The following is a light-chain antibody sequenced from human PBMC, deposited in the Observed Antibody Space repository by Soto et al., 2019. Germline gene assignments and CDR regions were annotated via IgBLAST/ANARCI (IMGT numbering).Light chain of an antibody. Sequence: DIQMTQSPSTLSAAVGDRVTITCRASQTVSTWLAXXQQKPGKAPNLLIYDASSLESGVPSRFSGDGSGTEFTLTISSLQPDDFATYYCQQYHSYSLTFGQGTKVDIK. CDR3: QQYHSYSLT. J-gene: IGKJ1*01. V-gene: IGKV1-5*01. CDR2: DAS. CDR1: QTVSTW.